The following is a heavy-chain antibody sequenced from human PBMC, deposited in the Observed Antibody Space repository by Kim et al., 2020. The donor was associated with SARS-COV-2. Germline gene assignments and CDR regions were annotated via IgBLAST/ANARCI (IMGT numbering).Heavy chain of an antibody. CDR3: ARSTGDGMDV. V-gene: IGHV3-30*01. CDR2: SNK. D-gene: IGHD4-17*01. Sequence: SNKYYADSVEGRFTISRDNSKSTLYLQMNSLRAEDTAVYYCARSTGDGMDVWGQGTTVTVSS. J-gene: IGHJ6*02.